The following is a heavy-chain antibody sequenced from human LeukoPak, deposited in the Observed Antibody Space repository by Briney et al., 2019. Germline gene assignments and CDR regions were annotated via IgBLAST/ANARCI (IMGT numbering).Heavy chain of an antibody. CDR2: ISYDGSNK. Sequence: PGRSLRLSCAASGFTFSSYAMHWVRQAPGKGLEWVAVISYDGSNKYYADSVKGRFTISRGNSKNTLYLQMNSLSAEDTAVYYCAREEFVVVVAVTGYGMDVWGQGTTVTVSS. CDR3: AREEFVVVVAVTGYGMDV. CDR1: GFTFSSYA. J-gene: IGHJ6*02. D-gene: IGHD2-15*01. V-gene: IGHV3-30-3*01.